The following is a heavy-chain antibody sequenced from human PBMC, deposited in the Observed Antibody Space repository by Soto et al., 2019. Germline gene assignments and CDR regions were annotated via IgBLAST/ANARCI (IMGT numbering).Heavy chain of an antibody. D-gene: IGHD3-22*01. Sequence: SETLSLTCIVSGASISSGDYFWSWIRQPPGKGLECLGYVTYSGSIYYNPSLKSRITVSLDTSKNQFSLNLTSVTAADTAVYYCARLGGYYQAFDQWGQGSLVTVS. CDR3: ARLGGYYQAFDQ. CDR2: VTYSGSI. J-gene: IGHJ4*02. CDR1: GASISSGDYF. V-gene: IGHV4-30-4*01.